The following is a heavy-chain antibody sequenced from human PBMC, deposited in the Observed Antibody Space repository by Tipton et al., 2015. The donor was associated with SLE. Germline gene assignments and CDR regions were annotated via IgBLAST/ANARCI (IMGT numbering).Heavy chain of an antibody. CDR2: IYYSGST. D-gene: IGHD1-26*01. J-gene: IGHJ4*02. CDR1: GGSISSYY. Sequence: TLSLTCTVSGGSISSYYWSWIRQPPGKGLEWIGYIYYSGSTNYNPSLKSRVTISVDTSKNQFSLKLSSVTAADTAVYYCARSGSFVYWGQGTLVTVSS. V-gene: IGHV4-59*01. CDR3: ARSGSFVY.